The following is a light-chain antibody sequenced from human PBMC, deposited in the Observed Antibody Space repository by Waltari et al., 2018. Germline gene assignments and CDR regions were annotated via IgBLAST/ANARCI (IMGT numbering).Light chain of an antibody. J-gene: IGLJ3*02. CDR2: GST. CDR1: SSNTGAGYD. CDR3: QSYDDTLKIGV. V-gene: IGLV1-40*01. Sequence: QSVLTQPPSVSGAPGQRVTISCTGSSSNTGAGYDVHRYQQIPGTAPKLLIYGSTNRPSGVPDRFSGSQSCTSASLAITGLQAEDEADYYCQSYDDTLKIGVFGGGTKLTVL.